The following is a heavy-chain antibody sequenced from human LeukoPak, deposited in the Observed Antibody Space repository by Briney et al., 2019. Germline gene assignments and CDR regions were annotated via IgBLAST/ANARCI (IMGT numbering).Heavy chain of an antibody. CDR1: GGSFSSGGYY. D-gene: IGHD2/OR15-2a*01. CDR3: ARVLYDYYFDY. V-gene: IGHV4-31*11. Sequence: PSQTLSLTCAVSGGSFSSGGYYWSWIRHHPGKGLEWLACISYSGNAYYNPSLKSALTISGDTSKNQFSLELSSVTAADTALYYCARVLYDYYFDYWGQGTLVTVSS. CDR2: ISYSGNA. J-gene: IGHJ4*02.